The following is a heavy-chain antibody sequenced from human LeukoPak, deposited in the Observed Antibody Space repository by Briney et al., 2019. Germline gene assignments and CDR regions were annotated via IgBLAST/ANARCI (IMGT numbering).Heavy chain of an antibody. Sequence: SETLSLTCTVSGYSITRAYNWGWIRQSPEKGLEWIASISHAGDTYYNPSLKSRVTISVDTSKNLFSLTLASVTAPDTAVYFCARGEVGEFDHWGQGTLVAVSS. CDR1: GYSITRAYN. V-gene: IGHV4-38-2*02. J-gene: IGHJ4*02. CDR2: ISHAGDT. D-gene: IGHD1-26*01. CDR3: ARGEVGEFDH.